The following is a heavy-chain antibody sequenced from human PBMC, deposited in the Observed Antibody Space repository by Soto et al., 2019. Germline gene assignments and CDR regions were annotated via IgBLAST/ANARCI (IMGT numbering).Heavy chain of an antibody. J-gene: IGHJ5*01. CDR1: GYSFRSYG. D-gene: IGHD2-8*01. CDR3: GRSSSMLGAGWSDS. CDR2: VSGYNYNT. Sequence: AASVKVSCKASGYSFRSYGINWVRQAPGQGLEWIGWVSGYNYNTKYAQKLQGRITVTTDTSTNTAYMGLRSLRSDDTAVYYCGRSSSMLGAGWSDSWGRGTLVTVSS. V-gene: IGHV1-18*01.